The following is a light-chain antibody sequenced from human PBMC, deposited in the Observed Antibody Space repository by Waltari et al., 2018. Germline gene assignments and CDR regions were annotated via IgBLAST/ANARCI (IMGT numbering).Light chain of an antibody. V-gene: IGLV2-11*01. CDR1: SSDVGGYNY. CDR2: DVD. J-gene: IGLJ3*02. CDR3: CSYAASVHWL. Sequence: QSALTQPRSVSGSPGQSVTISCTGTSSDVGGYNYVSWYQQHPGRAPKLLISDVDKRPSGVPDRFFGSKSGNTASLTISGLQADDESDFYCCSYAASVHWLFGGGTKVTVL.